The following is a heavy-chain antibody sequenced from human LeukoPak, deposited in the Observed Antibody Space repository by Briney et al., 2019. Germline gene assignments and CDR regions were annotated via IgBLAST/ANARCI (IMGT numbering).Heavy chain of an antibody. J-gene: IGHJ4*02. V-gene: IGHV4-30-4*01. CDR1: GGSISSGDYY. CDR3: ARHLRWLQPFDY. D-gene: IGHD5-24*01. CDR2: IYYSGST. Sequence: PSQTLSLTCTVSGGSISSGDYYWSWIRQPPGKGLEWIGYIYYSGSTYYNPSLKSRVTISVDTSKNQFSLKLSSVTAADTAVYYCARHLRWLQPFDYWGQGTLVTVSS.